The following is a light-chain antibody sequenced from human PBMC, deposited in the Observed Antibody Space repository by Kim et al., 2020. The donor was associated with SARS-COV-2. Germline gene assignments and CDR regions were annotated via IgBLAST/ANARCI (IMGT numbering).Light chain of an antibody. Sequence: LSPGERVTHACRASQSVSSYLAWYQQKRGQAPRLLLYDVSKRATGVPARFSGSGSGTDFTLTISSLEPEDFAVYYCQQRDNWPITFGQGTRLEIK. CDR1: QSVSSY. J-gene: IGKJ5*01. CDR3: QQRDNWPIT. CDR2: DVS. V-gene: IGKV3-11*01.